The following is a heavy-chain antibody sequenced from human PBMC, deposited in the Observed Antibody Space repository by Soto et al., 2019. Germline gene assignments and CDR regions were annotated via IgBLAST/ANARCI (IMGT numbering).Heavy chain of an antibody. CDR3: TTDAPDIVVVVAATRGVYDAFDI. J-gene: IGHJ3*02. CDR1: GFTFSNAW. V-gene: IGHV3-15*01. D-gene: IGHD2-15*01. Sequence: GGSLRLSCAASGFTFSNAWMSWVRQAPGKGLEWVGRIKSKTDGGTKDYAAPVKGRFTISRDDSKNTLYLQMNSLKTEDTAVYYCTTDAPDIVVVVAATRGVYDAFDIWGQGTMVTVSS. CDR2: IKSKTDGGTK.